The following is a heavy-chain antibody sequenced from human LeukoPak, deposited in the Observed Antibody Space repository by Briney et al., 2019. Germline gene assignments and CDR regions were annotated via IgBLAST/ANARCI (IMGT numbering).Heavy chain of an antibody. CDR1: GYSFTSCW. CDR3: ARLQRAHNYVGLDY. J-gene: IGHJ4*02. CDR2: IYPGDSDT. Sequence: GESLQISCKGSGYSFTSCWIGWVRQMPGKGLEWMGIIYPGDSDTRYSPSFQGQVTISADKSISTAYLQWSSLKGSGTAMYYCARLQRAHNYVGLDYWGQGTLVTVSS. V-gene: IGHV5-51*01. D-gene: IGHD4-11*01.